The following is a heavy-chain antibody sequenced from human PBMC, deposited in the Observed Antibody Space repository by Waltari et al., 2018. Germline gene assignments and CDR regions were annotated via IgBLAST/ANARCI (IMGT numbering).Heavy chain of an antibody. CDR1: GYTFTSYA. Sequence: QVQLVQSGSELKKTGASVKVSCKASGYTFTSYAMNWVRQAPGQGLEWMGWIIPLFGTANYAQKFQGRVTITADESTSTAYMELSSLRSEDTAVYYCARGSETTVTTIDYWGQGTLVTVSS. J-gene: IGHJ4*02. CDR3: ARGSETTVTTIDY. D-gene: IGHD4-17*01. V-gene: IGHV1-69*01. CDR2: IIPLFGTA.